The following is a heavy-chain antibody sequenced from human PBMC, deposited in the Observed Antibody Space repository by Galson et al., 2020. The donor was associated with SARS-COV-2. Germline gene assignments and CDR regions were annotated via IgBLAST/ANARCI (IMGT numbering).Heavy chain of an antibody. CDR1: GYTFTDYY. D-gene: IGHD3-9*01. V-gene: IGHV1-2*02. Sequence: ASVKVSCKASGYTFTDYYIHWVRQAPGQGLEWMGWVNTKSGGTKEAQKFQGRVTMTRDTSISIAYMELSRLRSDDTAVYYCARLRYGDILTGYVEDVWGQGTMVTVSS. J-gene: IGHJ6*02. CDR3: ARLRYGDILTGYVEDV. CDR2: VNTKSGGT.